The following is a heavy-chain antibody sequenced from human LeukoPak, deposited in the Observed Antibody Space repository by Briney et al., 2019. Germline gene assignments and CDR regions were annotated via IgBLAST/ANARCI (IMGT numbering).Heavy chain of an antibody. CDR2: ISGSGGST. CDR3: AKRPPPYYYDSSGYYCFDY. V-gene: IGHV3-23*01. D-gene: IGHD3-22*01. J-gene: IGHJ4*02. Sequence: GGSLRLSCAASGFTFSSYAMSWVRQAPGKGLEWVSAISGSGGSTYYADSVKGRFTISRDNSKNTLYLQMNSLRAEDTAVYYCAKRPPPYYYDSSGYYCFDYWGQGTLVTVSS. CDR1: GFTFSSYA.